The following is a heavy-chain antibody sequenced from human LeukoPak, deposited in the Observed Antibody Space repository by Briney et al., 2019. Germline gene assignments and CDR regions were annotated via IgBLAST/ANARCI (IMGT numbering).Heavy chain of an antibody. CDR1: GFTFSNYT. Sequence: GRSLRLSCAASGFTFSNYTVHWVRQAPGKGLEWVAVISYDGSNKYYADSVKGRFTISRDNSKNTLYLQMNSLRAEATAVYYCAKDEGQQQLEYYFDYWGQGTLVTVSS. J-gene: IGHJ4*02. D-gene: IGHD6-13*01. CDR3: AKDEGQQQLEYYFDY. CDR2: ISYDGSNK. V-gene: IGHV3-30*04.